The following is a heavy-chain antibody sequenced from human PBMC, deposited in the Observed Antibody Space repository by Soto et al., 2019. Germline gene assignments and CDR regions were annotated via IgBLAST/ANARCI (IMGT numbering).Heavy chain of an antibody. V-gene: IGHV4-59*01. CDR3: ARVFPTGSYYYYYGMDV. CDR2: IYYSGST. CDR1: GGSISSYY. D-gene: IGHD2-21*01. Sequence: SETLSLTCTVSGGSISSYYWSWIRQPPGKGLEWIGYIYYSGSTNYNPSLKSRVTISVDTSKNQFSLKLSSVTAADTAVYYCARVFPTGSYYYYYGMDVWGQGTTVTVSS. J-gene: IGHJ6*02.